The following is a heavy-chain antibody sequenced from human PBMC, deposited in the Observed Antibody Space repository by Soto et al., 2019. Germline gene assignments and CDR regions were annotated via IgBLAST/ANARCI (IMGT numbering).Heavy chain of an antibody. CDR3: ARSPEVLRFLEWLLYFDY. V-gene: IGHV3-7*01. J-gene: IGHJ4*02. D-gene: IGHD3-3*01. CDR1: GFTFSSYW. Sequence: GSLRLSCAASGFTFSSYWMSWVRQAPGKGLEWVANIKQDGSEKYYVDSVKGRFTISRDNAKNSLYLQMNSLRAEDTAVYYCARSPEVLRFLEWLLYFDYWGQGTLVTVSS. CDR2: IKQDGSEK.